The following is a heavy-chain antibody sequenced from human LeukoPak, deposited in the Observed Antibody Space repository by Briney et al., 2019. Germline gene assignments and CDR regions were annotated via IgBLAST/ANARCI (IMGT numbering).Heavy chain of an antibody. D-gene: IGHD4-17*01. J-gene: IGHJ4*02. V-gene: IGHV3-43*01. CDR3: AKQGPVTTYLGLPDY. Sequence: PGGSLRLSCVASGFTFDDYTMHWVRQAPGKGLEWVSLINWNGSKTSYANSVEGRLTISRDNSGTSLYLQMNSLRTEDTALYYCAKQGPVTTYLGLPDYWGPGTLVTVSS. CDR1: GFTFDDYT. CDR2: INWNGSKT.